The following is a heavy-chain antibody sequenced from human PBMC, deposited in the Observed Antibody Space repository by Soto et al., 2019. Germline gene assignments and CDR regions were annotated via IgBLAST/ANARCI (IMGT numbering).Heavy chain of an antibody. D-gene: IGHD1-26*01. Sequence: EVQLVESGGGLVQPGGSLRLSCSASGFTFSAYAIHWVRQAPGKGLEYVASISPNGGTTYHADSVRDRFTVSRDNSKNTLYLQMTSLRDDDTATYFCVKGGIALATTGRAQIDYWGHRTLVTVSS. CDR3: VKGGIALATTGRAQIDY. CDR1: GFTFSAYA. J-gene: IGHJ4*01. CDR2: ISPNGGTT. V-gene: IGHV3-64D*06.